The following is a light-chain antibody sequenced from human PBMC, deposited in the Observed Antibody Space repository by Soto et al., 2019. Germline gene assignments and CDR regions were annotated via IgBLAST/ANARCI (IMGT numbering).Light chain of an antibody. CDR1: TGAVTSGYY. CDR2: STR. Sequence: QAVVTQEPSLTVSPGGTVTLTCASSTGAVTSGYYPNWFQQKPGQAPRALIYSTRHKHSWTPARCSGSLLGGKAALTLAGVQHEDEAEYYCLLYYGGANVVFGGGTKLTVL. CDR3: LLYYGGANVV. V-gene: IGLV7-43*01. J-gene: IGLJ2*01.